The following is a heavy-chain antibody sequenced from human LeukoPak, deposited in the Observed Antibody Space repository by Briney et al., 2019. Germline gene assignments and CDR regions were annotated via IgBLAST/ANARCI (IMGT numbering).Heavy chain of an antibody. CDR1: GGSISSYY. Sequence: PSETLSLTCTVSGGSISSYYWSWIRQPPGKGLEWIGYIYYSGSTNYNPSLKSRVTISVDTSKNQFSLKLGSVTAADTAVYYCARDSGSYWGYFDYWGQGTLVTVSS. V-gene: IGHV4-59*01. J-gene: IGHJ4*02. D-gene: IGHD1-26*01. CDR3: ARDSGSYWGYFDY. CDR2: IYYSGST.